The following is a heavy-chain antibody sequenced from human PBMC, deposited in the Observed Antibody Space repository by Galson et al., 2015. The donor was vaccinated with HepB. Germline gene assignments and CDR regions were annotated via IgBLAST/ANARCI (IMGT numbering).Heavy chain of an antibody. Sequence: SVKVSCKASGYTFTSYAMHWVRQAPGQRLEWMGWINAGNGNTKYSQKFQGRVTITRDTSASTAYMELSGLSSEDTAVYYCARTRGIAARLQPHWYFDLWGRGTLVTVSS. CDR2: INAGNGNT. CDR1: GYTFTSYA. CDR3: ARTRGIAARLQPHWYFDL. V-gene: IGHV1-3*01. J-gene: IGHJ2*01. D-gene: IGHD6-6*01.